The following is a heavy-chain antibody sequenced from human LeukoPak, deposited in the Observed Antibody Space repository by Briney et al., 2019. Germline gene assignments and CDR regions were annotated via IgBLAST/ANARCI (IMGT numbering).Heavy chain of an antibody. Sequence: ASVKVSRKASGYSLTRYNMHWVRQAPGQGLEWMGIINPSGDSTSYAQKFQGRVTMIGDMSTSTVYMELSSLRSEDTAVYYCAREGYSGYVLDYWGQGTLVTVSS. V-gene: IGHV1-46*01. D-gene: IGHD5-12*01. CDR3: AREGYSGYVLDY. J-gene: IGHJ4*02. CDR2: INPSGDST. CDR1: GYSLTRYN.